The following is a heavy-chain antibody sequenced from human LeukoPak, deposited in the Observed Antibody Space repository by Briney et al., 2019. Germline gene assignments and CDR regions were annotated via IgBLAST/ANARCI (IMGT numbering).Heavy chain of an antibody. CDR1: GFTFSTYS. Sequence: PWGSLRLSCAASGFTFSTYSMNWVRQAPGKGLEWVSSISSTSSYIYYADSVKGRFTISRDNAQKSLSLQMNSLRAEDTAVYYCARVGYSSGWYFDYWGQGTLVTVSS. CDR2: ISSTSSYI. J-gene: IGHJ4*02. CDR3: ARVGYSSGWYFDY. D-gene: IGHD6-19*01. V-gene: IGHV3-21*01.